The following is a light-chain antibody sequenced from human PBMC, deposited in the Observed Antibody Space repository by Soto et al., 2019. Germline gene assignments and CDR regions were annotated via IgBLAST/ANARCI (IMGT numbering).Light chain of an antibody. V-gene: IGKV2-24*01. J-gene: IGKJ1*01. CDR3: MQFAHFPRT. CDR2: QIS. Sequence: DVVLTQTPLSSPVTLGQPASISCRSSQSLVYSDGNTYLSWLQQRPGQPPRLLIYQISNRFSGVLDRFSGSRAGTDFTLKISRVEAEDVGVYYCMQFAHFPRTFGQGTKLEI. CDR1: QSLVYSDGNTY.